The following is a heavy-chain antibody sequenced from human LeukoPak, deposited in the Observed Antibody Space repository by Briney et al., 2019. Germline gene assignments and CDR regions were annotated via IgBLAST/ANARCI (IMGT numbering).Heavy chain of an antibody. Sequence: PGGSLRLSCAASGFTFSSYSMNWVRQAPGKGLEWVSSISSSSSYIYYADSVKGRFTISRDNAKNSLYLQMNSLRAEDTAVYYCAREGPFYDSSGSSFDYWGQGTLVTVSS. D-gene: IGHD3-22*01. V-gene: IGHV3-21*01. CDR1: GFTFSSYS. CDR2: ISSSSSYI. CDR3: AREGPFYDSSGSSFDY. J-gene: IGHJ4*02.